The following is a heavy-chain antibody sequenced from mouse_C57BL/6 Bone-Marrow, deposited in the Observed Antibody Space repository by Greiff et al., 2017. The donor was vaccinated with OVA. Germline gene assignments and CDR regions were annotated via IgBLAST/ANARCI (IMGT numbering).Heavy chain of an antibody. Sequence: VQLQQSGAELVKPGASVTLSCKASGYTFTSYWMNWVKQRPGQGLEWIGMIHPDSGSTNYTEKFKSKATLTVDKSSSTAYMQLSSLTSEDSAVSYCTLGSGGFDYWGQGTLVTVSA. CDR3: TLGSGGFDY. CDR1: GYTFTSYW. CDR2: IHPDSGST. J-gene: IGHJ3*01. D-gene: IGHD6-1*01. V-gene: IGHV1-64*01.